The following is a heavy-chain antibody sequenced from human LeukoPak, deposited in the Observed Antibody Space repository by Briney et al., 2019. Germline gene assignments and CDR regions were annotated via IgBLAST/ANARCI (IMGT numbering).Heavy chain of an antibody. V-gene: IGHV3-33*01. CDR2: IWYDGSNK. J-gene: IGHJ4*02. CDR1: GFTFSSYG. D-gene: IGHD3-3*01. CDR3: ARDRRLPDYDFWSGYHPLDY. Sequence: PGGSLRLSCAASGFTFSSYGMHWVRQAPGKGLEWVAVIWYDGSNKYYADSVKGRFTISRDNSKNTLYLQMNSLRAEDTAVYYCARDRRLPDYDFWSGYHPLDYWGQGTLVTVSS.